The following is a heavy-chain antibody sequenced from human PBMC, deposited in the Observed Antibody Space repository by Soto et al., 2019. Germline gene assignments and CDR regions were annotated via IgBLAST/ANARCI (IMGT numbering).Heavy chain of an antibody. CDR1: GFTFSNYA. J-gene: IGHJ5*02. D-gene: IGHD3-22*01. CDR3: ASSTMIVVITA. CDR2: ISGSDNRT. Sequence: GGSLRLSCAASGFTFSNYAMNWVRQAPGKGLEWISIISGSDNRTYYADSVKGRFTISRDNSQNTLYLQMNSLRADDTAIYYCASSTMIVVITAWGQGTPVTVSS. V-gene: IGHV3-23*01.